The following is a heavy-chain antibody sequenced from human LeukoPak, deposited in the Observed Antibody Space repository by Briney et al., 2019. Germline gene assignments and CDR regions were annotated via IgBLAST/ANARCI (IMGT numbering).Heavy chain of an antibody. J-gene: IGHJ4*02. CDR1: GFTFSSYS. D-gene: IGHD2-21*01. CDR3: ARDPSGDTRYAFDY. CDR2: ISSSSSYI. Sequence: GGSLRLSCAASGFTFSSYSMNWVRQAPGKGLEGVSSISSSSSYIYYADSVKGRFTISRDNAKNSLYLQMNSLRAEDTAVYYCARDPSGDTRYAFDYCGQGTLVTVSS. V-gene: IGHV3-21*01.